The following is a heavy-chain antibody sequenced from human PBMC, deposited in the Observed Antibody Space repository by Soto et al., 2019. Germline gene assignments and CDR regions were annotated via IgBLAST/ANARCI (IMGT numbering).Heavy chain of an antibody. D-gene: IGHD6-13*01. Sequence: ASVRVSCKASGGTFSSYAISWVRQAPGQGLEWMGGIIPIFGTANYAQKFQGRVTITADKSTSTAYMELSSLRSEDTAVYYCAREGVRVYDSSWPYTWFDSSGKVTLGTMS. J-gene: IGHJ5*01. CDR3: AREGVRVYDSSWPYTWFDS. CDR2: IIPIFGTA. CDR1: GGTFSSYA. V-gene: IGHV1-69*06.